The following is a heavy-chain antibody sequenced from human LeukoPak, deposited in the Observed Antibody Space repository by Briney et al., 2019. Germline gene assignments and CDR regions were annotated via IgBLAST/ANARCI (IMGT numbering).Heavy chain of an antibody. CDR3: ARADYGVFDY. Sequence: PSETLSLTCAVYGGSFSGYYWSWIRQPPGKGLEWIGYIYHSGSTYYNPSLKSRVTISVDRSKNQFSLKLSSVTAADTAVYYCARADYGVFDYWGQGTLVTVSS. D-gene: IGHD4-17*01. CDR2: IYHSGST. V-gene: IGHV4-30-2*01. CDR1: GGSFSGYY. J-gene: IGHJ4*02.